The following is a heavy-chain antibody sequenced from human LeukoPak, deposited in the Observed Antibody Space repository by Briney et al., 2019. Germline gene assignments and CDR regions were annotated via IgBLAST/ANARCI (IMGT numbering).Heavy chain of an antibody. Sequence: GGSLRHSCAASGFTFSSYWMDWVRQAPEKGLVWVPRISSDGSTTIYADSVKGRFTISRDNAQNTLYLQMNSLRAEDTAVYYCVSYSRPWGQGTLVTVSS. CDR2: ISSDGSTT. J-gene: IGHJ5*02. CDR3: VSYSRP. D-gene: IGHD4-11*01. CDR1: GFTFSSYW. V-gene: IGHV3-74*01.